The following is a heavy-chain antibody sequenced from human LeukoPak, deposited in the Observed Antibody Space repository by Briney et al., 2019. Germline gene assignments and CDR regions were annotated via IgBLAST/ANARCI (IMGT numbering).Heavy chain of an antibody. V-gene: IGHV6-1*01. CDR3: ARVPYSSSFGYYGMDV. D-gene: IGHD6-13*01. J-gene: IGHJ6*02. CDR1: GDSVSSNSSA. CDR2: TYYRWKWYN. Sequence: SQTLSLTFALSGDSVSSNSSAWNWVRQSPSRGLEWLGRTYYRWKWYNDYAVSVKSRITINPDTSKNQFSLQLNSVTPEDTAVYYCARVPYSSSFGYYGMDVWGQGTTVTVSS.